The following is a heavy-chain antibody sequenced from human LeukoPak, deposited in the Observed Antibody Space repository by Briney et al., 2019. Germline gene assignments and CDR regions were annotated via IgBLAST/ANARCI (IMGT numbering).Heavy chain of an antibody. CDR2: IKQDGSEK. J-gene: IGHJ6*03. V-gene: IGHV3-7*01. D-gene: IGHD2-2*01. CDR3: AREALLGYCSSTSCLPYYYYMDV. CDR1: GFIFDDYT. Sequence: GGSLRLSCAASGFIFDDYTMHWVRQAPGKGLEWVANIKQDGSEKYYVDSVKGRFTISRDNAKNSLYLQMNSLRAEDTAVYYCAREALLGYCSSTSCLPYYYYMDVWGKGTTVTVSS.